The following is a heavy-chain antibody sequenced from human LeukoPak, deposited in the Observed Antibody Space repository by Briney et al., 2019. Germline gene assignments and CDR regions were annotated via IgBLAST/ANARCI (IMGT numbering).Heavy chain of an antibody. V-gene: IGHV4-4*08. CDR3: ARFDDSSGYHDY. D-gene: IGHD3-22*01. J-gene: IGHJ4*02. CDR1: GVSISSYY. Sequence: SETLSLTCTVSGVSISSYYWSWIRQPPGKGLEWIGYIYTNGSTNYNPTLTSRVTISVDSSKNQFSLELSSVAASDTGVYYCARFDDSSGYHDYWGQGTLVTVSS. CDR2: IYTNGST.